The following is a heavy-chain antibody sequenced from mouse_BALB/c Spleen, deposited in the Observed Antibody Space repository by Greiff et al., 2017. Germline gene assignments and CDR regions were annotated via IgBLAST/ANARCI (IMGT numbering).Heavy chain of an antibody. Sequence: QVQLKQSGAELVRPGSSVKISCKASGYAFSSYWMNWVKQRPGQGLEWIGQIYPGDGDTNYNGKFKGKATLTADKSSSTAYMPLNSLTSEDSAVYFCASSSYGSACFAYWGQGTLVTVSS. CDR1: GYAFSSYW. D-gene: IGHD1-1*01. V-gene: IGHV1-80*01. J-gene: IGHJ3*01. CDR3: ASSSYGSACFAY. CDR2: IYPGDGDT.